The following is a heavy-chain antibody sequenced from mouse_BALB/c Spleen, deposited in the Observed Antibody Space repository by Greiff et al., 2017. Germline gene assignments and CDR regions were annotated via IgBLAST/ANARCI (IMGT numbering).Heavy chain of an antibody. CDR2: ISYDGSN. Sequence: EVKLQESGPGLVKPSQSLSLTCSVTGYSITSGYYWNWIRQFPGNKLEWMGYISYDGSNNYNPSLKNRISITRDTSKNQFFLKLNSVTTEDTATYFCARGGYGYLDYWGQGTTRTVSS. CDR1: GYSITSGYY. J-gene: IGHJ2*01. D-gene: IGHD3-1*01. CDR3: ARGGYGYLDY. V-gene: IGHV3-6*02.